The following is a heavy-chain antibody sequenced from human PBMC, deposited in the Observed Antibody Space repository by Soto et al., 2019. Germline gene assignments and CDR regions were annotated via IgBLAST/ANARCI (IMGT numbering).Heavy chain of an antibody. CDR3: AREYYDFWSGHYNWFEP. D-gene: IGHD3-3*01. Sequence: SETLSLTCTVSGGSISSGDYYWSWIRQPPGKGLEWIGYIYYSGSTYYNPSLKSRVTISVDTSKNQFSLKLSSVTAADTAVYYCAREYYDFWSGHYNWFEPWGQGTLVTVSS. CDR1: GGSISSGDYY. CDR2: IYYSGST. V-gene: IGHV4-30-4*01. J-gene: IGHJ5*02.